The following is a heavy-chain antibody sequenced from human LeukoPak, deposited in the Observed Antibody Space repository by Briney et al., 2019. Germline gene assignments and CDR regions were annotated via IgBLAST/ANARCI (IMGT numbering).Heavy chain of an antibody. Sequence: PSETLSLTCAVYGGSLSGYYWSWIRQPPGKGLEWIGVINHSGSTNYNPSLKSRVTISVDTSKNQFSLKLSSVTAADTAVYYCARGGGRYCRSTSCYVGYWGQGNLVTVSS. CDR2: INHSGST. V-gene: IGHV4-34*01. D-gene: IGHD2-2*01. CDR1: GGSLSGYY. J-gene: IGHJ4*02. CDR3: ARGGGRYCRSTSCYVGY.